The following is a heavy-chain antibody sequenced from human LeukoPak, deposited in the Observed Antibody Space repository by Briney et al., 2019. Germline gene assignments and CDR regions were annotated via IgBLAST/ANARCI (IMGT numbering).Heavy chain of an antibody. CDR2: INSGGGT. CDR1: GFTFSSYG. D-gene: IGHD2-15*01. V-gene: IGHV3-23*01. Sequence: GGSLRLSCAASGFTFSSYGMSWVRQAPGKGLEWVSAINSGGGTNYADSVKGRFIISRDNSKNTLYLQMNSLRADDTGVYYCQVKSTKPGWAFDIWGQGTMVTVSS. J-gene: IGHJ3*02. CDR3: QVKSTKPGWAFDI.